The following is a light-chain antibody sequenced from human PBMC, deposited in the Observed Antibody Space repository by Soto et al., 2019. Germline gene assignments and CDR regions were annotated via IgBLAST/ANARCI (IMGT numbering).Light chain of an antibody. CDR2: DTS. V-gene: IGKV3-11*01. CDR1: QSVSDY. J-gene: IGKJ4*01. Sequence: DIVLTQSPATLSLSPGERATPSCRTSQSVSDYLAWFQQKPGQAPRLLIYDTSKRAPGAPARFSGSGYGTDFTLTSSSLEPEDSAVYYCQQRRDWPRLTFGGGTKVEI. CDR3: QQRRDWPRLT.